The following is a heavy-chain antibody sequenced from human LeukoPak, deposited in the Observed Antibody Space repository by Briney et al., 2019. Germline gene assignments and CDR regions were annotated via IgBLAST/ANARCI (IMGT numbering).Heavy chain of an antibody. Sequence: GGSLRHSCAASGFTFSSYGMNWVRQAPGKGLEWVSYISSSGSTIYYADSVKGRFTISRDNAKNSLSLQMNSLRAEDTAVYYCARGRTTLWVDYWGQGALVTVSS. CDR2: ISSSGSTI. J-gene: IGHJ4*02. V-gene: IGHV3-48*03. D-gene: IGHD2/OR15-2a*01. CDR1: GFTFSSYG. CDR3: ARGRTTLWVDY.